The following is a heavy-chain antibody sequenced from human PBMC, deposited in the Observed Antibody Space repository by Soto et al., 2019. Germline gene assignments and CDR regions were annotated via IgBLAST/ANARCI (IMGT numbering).Heavy chain of an antibody. CDR2: IKSKTDGGTT. V-gene: IGHV3-15*07. CDR1: GFTFSNAW. D-gene: IGHD3-3*01. Sequence: EVQLVESGGGLVKPGGSLRLSCAASGFTFSNAWMNWVRQAPGKGLEWVGGIKSKTDGGTTDYAAPVKGRFTISRDDSKNTLYLQMNSLKTEDTAVYYCTLGTYYDFWSGYSPLDYWGQGTLVTVSS. CDR3: TLGTYYDFWSGYSPLDY. J-gene: IGHJ4*02.